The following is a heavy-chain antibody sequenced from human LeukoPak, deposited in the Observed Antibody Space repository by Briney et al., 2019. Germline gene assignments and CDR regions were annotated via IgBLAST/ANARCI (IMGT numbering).Heavy chain of an antibody. CDR1: GFTFSSYW. CDR3: ASLATKDAFDI. J-gene: IGHJ3*02. Sequence: GGSLRLSCAASGFTFSSYWMHWVRQAPGKGLVWVSRINSDGSSTSYADSVKGRFTISRDNAKNTLYLQMNSLRAEDTAVYYCASLATKDAFDIWGQGIMVTVSS. V-gene: IGHV3-74*01. CDR2: INSDGSST.